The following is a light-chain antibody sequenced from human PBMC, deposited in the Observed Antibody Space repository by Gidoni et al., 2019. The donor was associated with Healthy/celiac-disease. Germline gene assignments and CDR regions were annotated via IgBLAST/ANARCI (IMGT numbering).Light chain of an antibody. Sequence: DIQMTQYPSSLSASVGDRVTITCRASQSISSYLNWYQQKPGKAPKLRIYAASSLQSGVPSRFSGSGSGTDFTLTISSLQPDDFATYYCQHSYSTPLTFGGGTKVEIK. J-gene: IGKJ4*01. V-gene: IGKV1-39*01. CDR1: QSISSY. CDR3: QHSYSTPLT. CDR2: AAS.